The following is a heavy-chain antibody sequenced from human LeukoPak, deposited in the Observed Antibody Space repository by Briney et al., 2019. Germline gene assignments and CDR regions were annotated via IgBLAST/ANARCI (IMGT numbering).Heavy chain of an antibody. CDR1: GYTFTSYD. D-gene: IGHD5-18*01. Sequence: ASVKVSRKASGYTFTSYDINWVRQATGQGLEWMGWMNPNSGDTGYAQRFQGRVTMTRSTSISTAYMELSNLRSEDTAVYYCARNVRDTGTFDYWGQGTLVTVSS. CDR3: ARNVRDTGTFDY. CDR2: MNPNSGDT. V-gene: IGHV1-8*01. J-gene: IGHJ4*02.